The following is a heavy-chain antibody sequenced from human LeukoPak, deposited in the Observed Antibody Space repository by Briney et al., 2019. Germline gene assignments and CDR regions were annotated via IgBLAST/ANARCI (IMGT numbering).Heavy chain of an antibody. Sequence: GGSLRLSCAASGFRFSDYSMNWVRQAPGKGLEWISYIGIDSGNTNYADSVKGRFAISGDKAKNSLYLQMNSLRVEDTAVYYCARDYKYAFDNWGQGTLVTVSS. CDR1: GFRFSDYS. CDR3: ARDYKYAFDN. V-gene: IGHV3-48*01. CDR2: IGIDSGNT. J-gene: IGHJ4*02. D-gene: IGHD5-24*01.